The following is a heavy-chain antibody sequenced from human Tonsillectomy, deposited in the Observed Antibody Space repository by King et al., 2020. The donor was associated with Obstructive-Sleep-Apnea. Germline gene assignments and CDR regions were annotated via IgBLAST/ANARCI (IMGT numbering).Heavy chain of an antibody. D-gene: IGHD2-21*01. Sequence: VQLVESGGGLEQPGRSLRLSCAASGFSFDDYAMHWVRQAPGKGLEWGSCISWNSSNVGYADSVKGQFTISRDNAKNSLYLQMNSLRAEDTAFYYCTKDMVCGGTYYYYGMDVWGQGTTVTVSS. CDR1: GFSFDDYA. CDR3: TKDMVCGGTYYYYGMDV. J-gene: IGHJ6*02. CDR2: ISWNSSNV. V-gene: IGHV3-9*01.